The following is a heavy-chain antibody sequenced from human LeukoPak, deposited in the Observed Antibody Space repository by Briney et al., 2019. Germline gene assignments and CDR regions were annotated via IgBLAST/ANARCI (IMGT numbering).Heavy chain of an antibody. V-gene: IGHV4-4*07. Sequence: SETLSLTCTVCGGSLCRHYESCLRQPAGKGLEWIGRIYTSGSTNYNPSLKSRVTISVDKSKNQFSLKLSSVTAVDTGEHYCARLSRSGYYMDVWGKGTTVTVSS. CDR1: GGSLCRHY. D-gene: IGHD3-3*01. CDR2: IYTSGST. J-gene: IGHJ6*03. CDR3: ARLSRSGYYMDV.